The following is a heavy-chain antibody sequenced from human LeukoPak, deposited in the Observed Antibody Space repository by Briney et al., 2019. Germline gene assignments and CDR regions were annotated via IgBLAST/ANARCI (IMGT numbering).Heavy chain of an antibody. D-gene: IGHD3-9*01. CDR1: GFSFSSSW. CDR2: INSDGSTT. Sequence: GGSLRLSCAASGFSFSSSWMHWVRQAPGTGLVWVSRINSDGSTTNYADSVKGRFTISRDNAMSTLYLQMNSLRAEDTAVYYCARGYYDILTGCSPSFDYWGQGTLVTVSS. J-gene: IGHJ4*02. V-gene: IGHV3-74*01. CDR3: ARGYYDILTGCSPSFDY.